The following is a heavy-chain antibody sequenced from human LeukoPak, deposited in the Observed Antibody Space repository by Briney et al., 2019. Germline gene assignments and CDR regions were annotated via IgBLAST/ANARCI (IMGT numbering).Heavy chain of an antibody. D-gene: IGHD6-19*01. CDR1: GFSTGTRGVG. Sequence: GPTLLHATWTLTLTFTFTGFSTGTRGVGVGWIRQPPEKGLEWLSIIYWDEDKRYSPSLNSRLTITKDTSKNQVVLTITNMDPMDTATYYCAHRTSSNWFDPCGQGTLVTVSA. J-gene: IGHJ5*02. CDR2: IYWDEDK. V-gene: IGHV2-5*02. CDR3: AHRTSSNWFDP.